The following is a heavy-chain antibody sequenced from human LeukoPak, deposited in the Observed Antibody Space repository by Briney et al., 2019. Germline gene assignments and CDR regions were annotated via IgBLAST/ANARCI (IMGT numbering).Heavy chain of an antibody. J-gene: IGHJ3*02. V-gene: IGHV4-61*02. D-gene: IGHD3-9*01. CDR1: GGSISSGSYY. CDR3: ARGGSPGRYFDWSSKGINDAFDI. CDR2: IYTSGST. Sequence: SETLSLTCTVSGGSISSGSYYWSWIRQPAGKGLEWIGRIYTSGSTNYNPSLKSRVTISVDTSKNQFSLKLSSVTAADTAVYYCARGGSPGRYFDWSSKGINDAFDIWGQGTMVTVSS.